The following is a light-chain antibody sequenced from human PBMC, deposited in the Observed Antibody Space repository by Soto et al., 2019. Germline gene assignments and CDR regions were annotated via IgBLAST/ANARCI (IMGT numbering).Light chain of an antibody. J-gene: IGLJ1*01. V-gene: IGLV2-14*01. Sequence: QSVLAPXSSVSGSPGQSIAISFPGTSIDVGGYNYVSWYQQHPGKAPKFMIYDVSNRPSGVSNRFSGSKYGNTASLTISGLQAEDEADYYCCSYTTSNNRQIVFGTGTKVTGL. CDR2: DVS. CDR3: CSYTTSNNRQIV. CDR1: SIDVGGYNY.